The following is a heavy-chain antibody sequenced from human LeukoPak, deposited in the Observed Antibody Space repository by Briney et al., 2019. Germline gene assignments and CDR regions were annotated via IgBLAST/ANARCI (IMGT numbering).Heavy chain of an antibody. Sequence: PPGGSLRLSCAASGFTFSSYAMSWVRQAPGEGLEWVSAISGSGGSTYYADSVKGRFTISRDNSKNTLYLQMNSLRAEDTAVYYCAKDIVVVPAATTNFDYWGQGTPVTVSS. V-gene: IGHV3-23*01. D-gene: IGHD2-2*01. CDR3: AKDIVVVPAATTNFDY. J-gene: IGHJ4*02. CDR2: ISGSGGST. CDR1: GFTFSSYA.